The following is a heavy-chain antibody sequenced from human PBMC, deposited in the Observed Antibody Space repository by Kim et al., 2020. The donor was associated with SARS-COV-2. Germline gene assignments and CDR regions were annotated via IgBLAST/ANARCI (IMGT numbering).Heavy chain of an antibody. V-gene: IGHV1-8*01. Sequence: TGQAHKFPGRVTMSRNTSISTAYRELSSLRSEDTAVYYCARGTTKVWFDPWGQGTLVTVSS. CDR2: T. D-gene: IGHD4-17*01. CDR3: ARGTTKVWFDP. J-gene: IGHJ5*02.